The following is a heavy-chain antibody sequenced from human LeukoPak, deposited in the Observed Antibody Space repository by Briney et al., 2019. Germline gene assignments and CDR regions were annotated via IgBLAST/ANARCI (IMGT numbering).Heavy chain of an antibody. CDR1: GFTFSSYS. CDR2: MYSGGGT. Sequence: GGSLRLSCAASGFTFSSYSMNWVRQAPGKGLECVSLMYSGGGTYYGDSVKGRFTISRDKSKNTLYLQMNSLRGEDTAVYYCASFYYNLGYGGFDVWGQGTMVTVSS. D-gene: IGHD4-23*01. V-gene: IGHV3-53*01. J-gene: IGHJ3*01. CDR3: ASFYYNLGYGGFDV.